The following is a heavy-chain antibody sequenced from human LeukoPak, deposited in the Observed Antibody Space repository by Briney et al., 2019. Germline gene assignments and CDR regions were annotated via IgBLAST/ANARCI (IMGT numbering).Heavy chain of an antibody. J-gene: IGHJ4*02. CDR3: AKDLRGSGSYSGWDY. CDR2: ISGSGSYI. V-gene: IGHV3-21*01. Sequence: GGSLRLSCAASGFSFSSSSMIWVRQAPGKGLEWVSAISGSGSYIYYADSVKGRFTISRDNAENSLYLQMNSLRAEDTAVYYCAKDLRGSGSYSGWDYWGQGTLVTVSS. D-gene: IGHD3-10*01. CDR1: GFSFSSSS.